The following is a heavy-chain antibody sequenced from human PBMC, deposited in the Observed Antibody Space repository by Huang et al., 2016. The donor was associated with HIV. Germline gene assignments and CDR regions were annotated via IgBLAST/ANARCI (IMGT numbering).Heavy chain of an antibody. Sequence: EVQLVQSGAEVKKPGESLKISCTGSGYSFSIYWIAWVRQMPGKGLEWMGIIFPFESNSTYSPSFECHVSIAVDKSINTVYLHWSSLKASDTAIYYCAKGRRAFDVWGQGTWVTVSS. V-gene: IGHV5-51*03. CDR2: IFPFESNS. J-gene: IGHJ3*01. CDR1: GYSFSIYW. CDR3: AKGRRAFDV.